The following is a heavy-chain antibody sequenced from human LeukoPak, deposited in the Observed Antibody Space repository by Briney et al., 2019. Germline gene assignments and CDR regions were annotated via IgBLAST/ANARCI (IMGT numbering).Heavy chain of an antibody. Sequence: SVKVSCKASGGTLSSYAISWVRQAPGQGLEWMGRIIPILGIANYAQKFQGRVTITADKSTSTAYMELSSLRSEDTAVYYCARAVAGTYYYYYGMDVWGQGTTVTVSS. D-gene: IGHD6-19*01. CDR3: ARAVAGTYYYYYGMDV. CDR1: GGTLSSYA. CDR2: IIPILGIA. J-gene: IGHJ6*02. V-gene: IGHV1-69*04.